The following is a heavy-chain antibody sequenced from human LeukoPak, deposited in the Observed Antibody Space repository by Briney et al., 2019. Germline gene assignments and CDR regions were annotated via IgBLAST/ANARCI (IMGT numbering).Heavy chain of an antibody. D-gene: IGHD2-21*02. J-gene: IGHJ4*02. CDR2: IYYSGST. CDR1: GGSISSYY. Sequence: SETLSLTCTVSGGSISSYYWSWIRQPPGKGLEYIGYIYYSGSTNYNPSLKSRVTISVDTSKNQFSLKLSSVTAADTAVYYCARGVVVTSYYFDYWGQGTLVTVSS. V-gene: IGHV4-59*08. CDR3: ARGVVVTSYYFDY.